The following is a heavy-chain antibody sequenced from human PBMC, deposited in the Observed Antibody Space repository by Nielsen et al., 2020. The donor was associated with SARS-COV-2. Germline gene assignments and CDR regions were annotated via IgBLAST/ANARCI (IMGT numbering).Heavy chain of an antibody. J-gene: IGHJ4*02. D-gene: IGHD3-22*01. CDR3: TTETNYYDSSGYYIY. Sequence: GESLKISCAASGFTFSNAWMSWVRQAPGKGLEWVGRIKSKTDGGTTDYAAPVKGRFTISRDDSKNTLYLQMNSLKTEDTAVYYCTTETNYYDSSGYYIYWGQGTLVTVSS. CDR1: GFTFSNAW. CDR2: IKSKTDGGTT. V-gene: IGHV3-15*01.